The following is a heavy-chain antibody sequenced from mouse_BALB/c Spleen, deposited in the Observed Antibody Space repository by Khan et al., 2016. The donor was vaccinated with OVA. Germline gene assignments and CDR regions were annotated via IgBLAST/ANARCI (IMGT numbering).Heavy chain of an antibody. Sequence: VQLQQSGAELVKPGASVKLSCTASGFNIKDTYMHWVKQRPEQGLEWIGGIDPANGNTKFDPKFQGKATITADTSSNTAYLQLSSLTSEDTAVSYCASCKSHDFGSCAMDYWGQGTSVTVSS. CDR3: ASCKSHDFGSCAMDY. CDR1: GFNIKDTY. CDR2: IDPANGNT. J-gene: IGHJ4*01. D-gene: IGHD1-2*01. V-gene: IGHV14-3*02.